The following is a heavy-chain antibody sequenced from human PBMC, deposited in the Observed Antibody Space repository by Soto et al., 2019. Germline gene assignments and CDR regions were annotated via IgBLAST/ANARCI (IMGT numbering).Heavy chain of an antibody. CDR2: ISGSGGIS. D-gene: IGHD6-19*01. J-gene: IGHJ5*02. Sequence: LRLSCAASGFTFNSFAMNWVRQAPGRGLEWVSIISGSGGISYYSDSVRGRFTISRDNSKSTLYLQMNDLRDDDTAVYYCATRYSTGWSRYNWFGPWGQGTLVTVSS. CDR3: ATRYSTGWSRYNWFGP. V-gene: IGHV3-23*01. CDR1: GFTFNSFA.